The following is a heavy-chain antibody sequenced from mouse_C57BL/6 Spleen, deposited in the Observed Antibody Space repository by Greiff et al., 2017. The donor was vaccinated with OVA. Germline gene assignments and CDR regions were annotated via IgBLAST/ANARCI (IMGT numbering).Heavy chain of an antibody. CDR1: GYTFTSYW. Sequence: QVQLQQPGAELVRPGSSVKLSCKASGYTFTSYWMHWVKQRPIQGLEWIGNIDPSDSETHYNQKFKDKATLTVDKSSSTAYMQLSSLTSEDSAVYDYAREYYSNPGSWFAYWGQGTLVTVSA. J-gene: IGHJ3*01. CDR3: AREYYSNPGSWFAY. D-gene: IGHD2-5*01. V-gene: IGHV1-52*01. CDR2: IDPSDSET.